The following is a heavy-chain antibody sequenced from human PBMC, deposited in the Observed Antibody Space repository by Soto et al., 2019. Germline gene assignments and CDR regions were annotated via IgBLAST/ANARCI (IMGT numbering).Heavy chain of an antibody. D-gene: IGHD2-15*01. CDR3: ATHCNGGDCYLGFDY. CDR1: RFTFSSYG. V-gene: IGHV3-7*01. CDR2: IKQDGSEK. J-gene: IGHJ4*02. Sequence: GGSLRLSCAASRFTFSSYGMSWVRQAPGKGLEWVANIKQDGSEKYYVDSVKGRFTISRDNAKTSLYLQMNSLRAEDTAVYYCATHCNGGDCYLGFDYWGQGTLVTVSS.